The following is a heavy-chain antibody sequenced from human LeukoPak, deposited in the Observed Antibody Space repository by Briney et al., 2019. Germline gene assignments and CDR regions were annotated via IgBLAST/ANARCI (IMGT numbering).Heavy chain of an antibody. V-gene: IGHV4-59*01. J-gene: IGHJ3*02. CDR1: GGSISSYY. CDR3: ARSPGRSVFLLINPAFDI. D-gene: IGHD1-14*01. CDR2: IYYSGST. Sequence: SETLSLTCTVSGGSISSYYWSWIRQPPGKGLEWIGYIYYSGSTNYNPSLKSRVTISVDTSKNQFSLKLSSVTAADTAVYYCARSPGRSVFLLINPAFDIWGQGTMVTVSS.